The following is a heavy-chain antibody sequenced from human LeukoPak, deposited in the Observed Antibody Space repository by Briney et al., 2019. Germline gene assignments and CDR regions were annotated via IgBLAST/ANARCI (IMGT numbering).Heavy chain of an antibody. D-gene: IGHD1-26*01. V-gene: IGHV3-7*01. CDR2: TNPDGSEK. J-gene: IGHJ4*02. CDR1: GFMFSNSW. CDR3: VGWSSLNS. Sequence: GGSLRLSCVGPGFMFSNSWMSWVRQTPGKGLEWVAHTNPDGSEKYYVDSVKGRFAISRDNAQTSLYLQMNSLRAEDTAVYYCVGWSSLNSWGQGTLVTVSS.